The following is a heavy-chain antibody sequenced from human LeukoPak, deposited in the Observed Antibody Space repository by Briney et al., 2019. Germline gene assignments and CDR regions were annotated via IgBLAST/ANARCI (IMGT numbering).Heavy chain of an antibody. J-gene: IGHJ6*03. CDR3: ARGRNYYYYMDV. CDR2: INHSGST. V-gene: IGHV4-34*01. CDR1: GGSFSGYY. Sequence: SETLSLTCAVYGGSFSGYYWSWIRQPPGKGLEWIGEINHSGSTNYNPSLKSRVTISEDTSKNQFSLKLSSVTAADTAVYYCARGRNYYYYMDVWGKGTTVTVSS.